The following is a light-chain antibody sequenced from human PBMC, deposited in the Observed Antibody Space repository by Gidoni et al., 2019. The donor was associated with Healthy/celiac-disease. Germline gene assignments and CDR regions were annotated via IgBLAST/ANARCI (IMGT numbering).Light chain of an antibody. Sequence: DIQMTQSPSSLSASVGDRITITCQASQDISYYLIWYQQKPGKAPKLLIYDASNLETGVPSRFSGCGSGKDFTFTISSLQPEDIATYYCQQYDNLLLTFGPGTKVDIK. J-gene: IGKJ3*01. CDR1: QDISYY. V-gene: IGKV1-33*01. CDR2: DAS. CDR3: QQYDNLLLT.